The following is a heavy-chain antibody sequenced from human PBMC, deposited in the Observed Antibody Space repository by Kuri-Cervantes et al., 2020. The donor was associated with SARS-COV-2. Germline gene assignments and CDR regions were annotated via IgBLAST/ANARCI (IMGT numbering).Heavy chain of an antibody. J-gene: IGHJ4*02. CDR1: GFTFSDYY. Sequence: GESLKISCAASGFTFSDYYMSWIRQAPGKGLEWVSYISSSSSYTNYADSVKGRFTISRDNAKNSLYLQMNSLRAEDTAVYYCAKGGLDSGWGYWGQGTLVTVSS. CDR3: AKGGLDSGWGY. CDR2: ISSSSSYT. V-gene: IGHV3-11*05. D-gene: IGHD6-19*01.